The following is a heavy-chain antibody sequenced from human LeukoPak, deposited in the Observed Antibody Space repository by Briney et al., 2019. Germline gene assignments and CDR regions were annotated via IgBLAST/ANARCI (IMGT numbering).Heavy chain of an antibody. V-gene: IGHV1-69*13. CDR3: ARKLRLERKGWFDP. Sequence: ASVKVSCRASGGTFSNYAISWVRQAPGQGLVWMGGIIPIFGTTNYAQKFQGRVTITAGESTSTAYMELSSLRSEDTAVYYCARKLRLERKGWFDPWGQGTLVTVSS. J-gene: IGHJ5*02. D-gene: IGHD1-7*01. CDR2: IIPIFGTT. CDR1: GGTFSNYA.